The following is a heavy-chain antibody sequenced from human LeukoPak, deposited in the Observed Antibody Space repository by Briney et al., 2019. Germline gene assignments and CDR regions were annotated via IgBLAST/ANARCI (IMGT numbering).Heavy chain of an antibody. Sequence: ASVKVSCKASGYTFSTYAMNWVRQAPGQGLEWMGWINTNTGNPTYAQAFTGRFLFSLDTSVSTTYLQISSLKAEDTAVYYCARFHYDILTGYDQWYFDLWGRGSLVTVSS. J-gene: IGHJ2*01. CDR1: GYTFSTYA. CDR2: INTNTGNP. CDR3: ARFHYDILTGYDQWYFDL. D-gene: IGHD3-9*01. V-gene: IGHV7-4-1*02.